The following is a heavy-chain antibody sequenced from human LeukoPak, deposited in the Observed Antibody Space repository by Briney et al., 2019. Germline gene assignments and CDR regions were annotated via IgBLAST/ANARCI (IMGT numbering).Heavy chain of an antibody. V-gene: IGHV3-33*01. J-gene: IGHJ6*02. CDR2: IWYDGSNK. CDR1: GFTFSSYG. Sequence: GGSLRLSCAASGFTFSSYGMHWVRQAPGKGLEWVAVIWYDGSNKYYADSVKGRFTISRDNSKNTLYLQMNSLRAEDTAVYYCARVATMPYYYGMDVWGQGTTVTVSS. CDR3: ARVATMPYYYGMDV. D-gene: IGHD5-12*01.